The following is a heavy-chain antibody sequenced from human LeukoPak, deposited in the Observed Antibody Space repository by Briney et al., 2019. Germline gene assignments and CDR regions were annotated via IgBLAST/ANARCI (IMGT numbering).Heavy chain of an antibody. CDR1: GFTFDDYA. Sequence: GGSLRLSCAASGFTFDDYAMHWVRQAPGKGLEWVSLISWDGGSTYYADSVKGRFTISRDNSKNSLYLQMNSLRAEDTAVYYCARDSRWFGQKSYYFDYWGQGTLVTVSS. CDR3: ARDSRWFGQKSYYFDY. V-gene: IGHV3-43D*03. J-gene: IGHJ4*02. CDR2: ISWDGGST. D-gene: IGHD3-10*01.